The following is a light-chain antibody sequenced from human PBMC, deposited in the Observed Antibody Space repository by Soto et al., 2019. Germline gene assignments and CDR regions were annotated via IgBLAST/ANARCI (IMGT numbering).Light chain of an antibody. Sequence: QSALTQPPSVSGSPGQSVTISCTGTSSDVGSYNRVSWYQQSPGTAPKLIIYDVNARPSGVPDRFSGSKSGNTASLTISGLQVEDEADYYCSSYRSTNTFVVFGGGTKLTVL. CDR3: SSYRSTNTFVV. CDR1: SSDVGSYNR. V-gene: IGLV2-18*02. CDR2: DVN. J-gene: IGLJ2*01.